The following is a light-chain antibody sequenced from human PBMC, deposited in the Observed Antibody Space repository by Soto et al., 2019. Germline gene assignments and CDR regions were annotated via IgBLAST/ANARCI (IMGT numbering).Light chain of an antibody. CDR2: TAS. CDR3: QQYNSYSFT. Sequence: DIQMTQSPSTLSASVGDRVTITCRASQSISSWLAWYQQKPGKAPKLLIYTASSLESGVPSRFSGSGSGTEFTLIISSLPPDDFSTYYCQQYNSYSFTFGHGTNVDIK. CDR1: QSISSW. J-gene: IGKJ3*01. V-gene: IGKV1-5*03.